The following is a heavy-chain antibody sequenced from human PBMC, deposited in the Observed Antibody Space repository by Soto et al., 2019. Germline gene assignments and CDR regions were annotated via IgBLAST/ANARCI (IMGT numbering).Heavy chain of an antibody. CDR2: ISGSGGST. V-gene: IGHV3-23*01. CDR1: GFTFSSYA. CDR3: AMPPEGLYGDYFYYGMDV. D-gene: IGHD4-17*01. J-gene: IGHJ6*02. Sequence: GGSLRLSCAASGFTFSSYAMSWVRQAPGKGLEWVSAISGSGGSTYYADSVKGRFTISRVNSKNTLYLQMNRLRAEDTAVYYCAMPPEGLYGDYFYYGMDVWGQGTTVTVSS.